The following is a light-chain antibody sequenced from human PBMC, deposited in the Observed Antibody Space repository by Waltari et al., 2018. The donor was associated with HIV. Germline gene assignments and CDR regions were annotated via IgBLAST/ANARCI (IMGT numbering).Light chain of an antibody. J-gene: IGLJ2*01. Sequence: QSALTQPASVSGSPGQSVTISCTGNSTDIDAYKYVSWYQQRPDKAPRLIIYDVTKRPSGVPDRFSGSKSGNTASLTVSGLQGEDEADYYCSSYADSDTPVVFGGGTKLTVL. CDR2: DVT. V-gene: IGLV2-8*01. CDR3: SSYADSDTPVV. CDR1: STDIDAYKY.